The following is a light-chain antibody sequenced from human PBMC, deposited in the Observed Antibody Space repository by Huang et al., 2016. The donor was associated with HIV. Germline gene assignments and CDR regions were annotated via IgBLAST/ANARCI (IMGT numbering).Light chain of an antibody. J-gene: IGKJ1*01. CDR2: VAS. Sequence: DIQMTQSPSSLSASVGDSVTITCRASQTVGNFLNWYQQKPGKAPKLLISVASTSQSGVPSRFTGSGSGTDFTLTITSLQPDDFATYYCQQSYTTPRTFGQGTRVEIK. V-gene: IGKV1-39*01. CDR1: QTVGNF. CDR3: QQSYTTPRT.